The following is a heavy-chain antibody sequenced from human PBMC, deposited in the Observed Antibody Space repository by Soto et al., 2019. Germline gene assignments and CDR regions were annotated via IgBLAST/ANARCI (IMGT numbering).Heavy chain of an antibody. V-gene: IGHV3-7*05. D-gene: IGHD6-19*01. Sequence: HPGGSLRLSCAASGFTFSSYWMSWVRQAPGKGLEWVANIKQDGSEKYYVDSVKGRFTISRDNAKNSLYLQMNSLRAEDTAVYYCARDSVAGDNYYYYYGMDVWGQGTKVTVSS. CDR1: GFTFSSYW. CDR3: ARDSVAGDNYYYYYGMDV. CDR2: IKQDGSEK. J-gene: IGHJ6*02.